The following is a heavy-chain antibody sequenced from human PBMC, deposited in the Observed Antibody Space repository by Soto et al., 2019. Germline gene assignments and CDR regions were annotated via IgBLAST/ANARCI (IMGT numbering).Heavy chain of an antibody. D-gene: IGHD1-26*01. CDR3: ARDRGGSYYSDY. Sequence: GGSLRLSCAASGFTFSSYSMNWVRQAPGKGLEWVSSISSSSSYIYYADSVKGRFTISRDNAKNSLYLQMNSLRAEDTAVYYCARDRGGSYYSDYWGQGNLVTVSS. CDR2: ISSSSSYI. J-gene: IGHJ4*02. CDR1: GFTFSSYS. V-gene: IGHV3-21*01.